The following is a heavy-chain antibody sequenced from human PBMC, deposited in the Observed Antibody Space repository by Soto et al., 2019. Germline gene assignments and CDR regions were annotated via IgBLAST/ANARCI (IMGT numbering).Heavy chain of an antibody. Sequence: EVQLVESGGGLVQPGGSLRLSCAASGFTFSSYWMSWVRQAPGKGLEWVANIKQDGSEKYYVDSVKGRFTISRDNAKNSLYLQMTSLRAEDTAVYYCARDQIRGIAVADKASAIDIWGQGTMVTVSS. CDR2: IKQDGSEK. V-gene: IGHV3-7*01. CDR1: GFTFSSYW. J-gene: IGHJ3*02. D-gene: IGHD6-19*01. CDR3: ARDQIRGIAVADKASAIDI.